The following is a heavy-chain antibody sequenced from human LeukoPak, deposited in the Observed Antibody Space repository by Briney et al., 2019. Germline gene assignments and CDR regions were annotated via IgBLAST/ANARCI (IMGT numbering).Heavy chain of an antibody. J-gene: IGHJ6*02. CDR1: GFTFDDYA. CDR3: AKDLYSSSWYSGMDV. CDR2: ISWNSGSI. V-gene: IGHV3-9*01. Sequence: GGSLRLSCAASGFTFDDYAMHWVRQAPGKGLEWVSGISWNSGSIGYADSVKGRFPISRDNAKNSLYLQMNSLRAEDTALYYCAKDLYSSSWYSGMDVWGQGTTVTVSS. D-gene: IGHD6-13*01.